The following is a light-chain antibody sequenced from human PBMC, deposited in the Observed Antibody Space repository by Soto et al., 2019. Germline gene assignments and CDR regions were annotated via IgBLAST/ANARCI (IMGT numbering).Light chain of an antibody. CDR3: LQYNYWPRT. CDR2: GAS. V-gene: IGKV3-15*01. J-gene: IGKJ1*01. CDR1: QTIDNN. Sequence: EVLMTHSPATLSVSPGETATLSCRASQTIDNNLAWYQQKPGQTPRLLIYGASTRATGIPARFSGGGSGTEFTLTISSLQSEDFAVYFCLQYNYWPRTFGQGTKVDIK.